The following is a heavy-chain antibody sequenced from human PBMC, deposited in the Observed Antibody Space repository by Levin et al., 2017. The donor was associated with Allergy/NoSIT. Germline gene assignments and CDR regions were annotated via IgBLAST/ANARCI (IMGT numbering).Heavy chain of an antibody. CDR2: IYHSGSP. CDR1: GGSITSSNW. J-gene: IGHJ4*02. D-gene: IGHD3-16*01. CDR3: AREDPTSYYFDF. V-gene: IGHV4-4*02. Sequence: SETLSLTCAVSGGSITSSNWWSWVRQTLGKGLEWIGEIYHSGSPNYNPSLKSRVAISLDKSKNHFSLKLTSVTAADTAVYYCAREDPTSYYFDFWGQGTLVTVSS.